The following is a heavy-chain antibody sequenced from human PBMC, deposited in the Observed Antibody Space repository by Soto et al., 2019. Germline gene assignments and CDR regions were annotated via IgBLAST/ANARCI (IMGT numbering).Heavy chain of an antibody. CDR1: GGSISSYY. CDR2: IYYSGST. Sequence: SETLSLTCTVSGGSISSYYWSWIRQPPGKGLEWIGYIYYSGSTNYNPSLKSRVTISVDTSKNQFSLKLSSVTAADTAVYYCARHGGQGYDAFDIWGQVTMVTVS. J-gene: IGHJ3*02. V-gene: IGHV4-59*08. D-gene: IGHD3-22*01. CDR3: ARHGGQGYDAFDI.